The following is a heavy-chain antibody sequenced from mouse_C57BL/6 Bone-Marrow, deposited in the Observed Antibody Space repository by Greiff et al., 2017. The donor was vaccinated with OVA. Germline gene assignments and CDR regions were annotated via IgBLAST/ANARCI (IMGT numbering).Heavy chain of an antibody. J-gene: IGHJ2*01. CDR2: INPSNGGT. V-gene: IGHV1-53*01. CDR3: ARGEITTVVATDY. CDR1: GYTFTSYW. D-gene: IGHD1-1*01. Sequence: VQLQQPGTELVKPGASVKLSCKASGYTFTSYWMHWVKQRPGQGLEWIGNINPSNGGTNYNEKFKSKATLTVDKSSSTAYMQLSSLTSEDSAVYYCARGEITTVVATDYWGQGTTLTVSS.